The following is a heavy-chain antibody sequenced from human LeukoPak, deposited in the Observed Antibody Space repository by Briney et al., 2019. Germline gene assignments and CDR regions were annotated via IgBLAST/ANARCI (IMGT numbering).Heavy chain of an antibody. Sequence: GASVKVSCKVSGYTLTELSMHWVRQAPGQGLEWMGIINPSGGSTSYAQKFQGRVTMTRDTSTSTVYMELSSLRSEDTAVYYCATQDLYSSGYYNYWGQGTLVTVSS. J-gene: IGHJ4*02. CDR2: INPSGGST. CDR3: ATQDLYSSGYYNY. V-gene: IGHV1-46*01. CDR1: GYTLTELS. D-gene: IGHD3-22*01.